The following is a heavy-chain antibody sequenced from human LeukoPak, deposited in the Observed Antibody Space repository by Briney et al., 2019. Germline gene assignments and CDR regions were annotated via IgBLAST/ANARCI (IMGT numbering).Heavy chain of an antibody. CDR2: ISGSGGST. CDR1: GFTFSSYA. CDR3: ATDPRGPTGAVAGTFDY. V-gene: IGHV3-23*01. J-gene: IGHJ4*02. D-gene: IGHD6-19*01. Sequence: GGSLRLSCAASGFTFSSYAMSWVRQAPGKGLEWVSAISGSGGSTYYADSVKGRFTISRDNSKNTLYLQMNSLRAEDTAVYYCATDPRGPTGAVAGTFDYWGQGTLVTVSS.